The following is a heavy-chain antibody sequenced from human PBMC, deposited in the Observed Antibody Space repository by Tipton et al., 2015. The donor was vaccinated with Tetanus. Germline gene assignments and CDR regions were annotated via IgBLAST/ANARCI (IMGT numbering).Heavy chain of an antibody. J-gene: IGHJ6*02. CDR2: IYYSGST. CDR3: ARARGSGKRNGMDV. V-gene: IGHV4-39*01. Sequence: TLSLTCTVSGGSISSSSYYWGWIRQPPGKGLEWIGSIYYSGSTYYNPSLKSRVTISVDTSKNQFSLKLSSVTAADTAVYYCARARGSGKRNGMDVWGQGTTVTVSS. D-gene: IGHD3-10*01. CDR1: GGSISSSSYY.